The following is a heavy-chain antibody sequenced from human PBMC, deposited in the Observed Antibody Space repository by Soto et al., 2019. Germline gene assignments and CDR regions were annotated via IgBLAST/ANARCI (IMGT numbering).Heavy chain of an antibody. CDR3: ARLLDGLDYFDY. D-gene: IGHD3-3*01. J-gene: IGHJ4*02. V-gene: IGHV4-39*01. CDR2: IYYSGST. CDR1: GGSISSSSYY. Sequence: SETLSLTCTVSGGSISSSSYYWGWIRQPPGKGLEWIGSIYYSGSTYSNPSLKSRVTISVDTSKNQFSLKLSPVTAADTAVYYCARLLDGLDYFDYWGQGTLVTVSS.